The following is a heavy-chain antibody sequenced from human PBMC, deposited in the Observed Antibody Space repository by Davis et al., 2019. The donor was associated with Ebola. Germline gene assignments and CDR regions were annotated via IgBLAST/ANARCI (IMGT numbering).Heavy chain of an antibody. J-gene: IGHJ6*02. CDR2: INPNSGGT. V-gene: IGHV1-2*02. D-gene: IGHD3-10*01. CDR3: SRLFSREGTDYYYGMDV. Sequence: ASVKVSYKASRYNFTGYNMHCLRQAPGHGLAWMGWINPNSGGTNDAQKFQGRVTMTRDTSISTAYMELSRLRSDDTAVYYCSRLFSREGTDYYYGMDVWGQGTTVTVSS. CDR1: RYNFTGYN.